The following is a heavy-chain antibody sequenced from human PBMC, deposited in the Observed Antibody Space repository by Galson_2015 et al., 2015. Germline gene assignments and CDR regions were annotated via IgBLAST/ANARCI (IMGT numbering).Heavy chain of an antibody. CDR3: ARGRGTTVVTTVDY. CDR1: GFTFSSYD. D-gene: IGHD4-23*01. Sequence: SLRLSCPASGFTFSSYDMHWVRQAPGEGLEWVAVLSHDGTKKYYAESVKGRFTISRDNSKSTLYLQMNSLRVDDTAVYYCARGRGTTVVTTVDYWGQGILVTVSS. CDR2: LSHDGTKK. V-gene: IGHV3-30-3*01. J-gene: IGHJ4*02.